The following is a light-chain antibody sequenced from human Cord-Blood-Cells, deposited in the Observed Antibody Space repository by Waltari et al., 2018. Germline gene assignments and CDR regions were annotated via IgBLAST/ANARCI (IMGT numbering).Light chain of an antibody. CDR1: QCVSSSY. CDR3: QQYGSSPLT. Sequence: EIVLLQSSGTLSLSPREIANLSCRASQCVSSSYLAWYQQKPGQAPRLLIYGASSRATGIPDRFSGSGSGTDFTLTISRLEPEDFAVYYCQQYGSSPLTFGGGTKVEIK. CDR2: GAS. J-gene: IGKJ4*01. V-gene: IGKV3-20*01.